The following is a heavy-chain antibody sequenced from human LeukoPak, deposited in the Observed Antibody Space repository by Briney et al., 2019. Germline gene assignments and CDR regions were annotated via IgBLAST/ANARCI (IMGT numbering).Heavy chain of an antibody. CDR3: ARDRFAGSGYFDY. CDR1: GFXFSSYS. J-gene: IGHJ4*02. D-gene: IGHD3-22*01. CDR2: ISSSGSTT. Sequence: GGSLRLSCAASGFXFSSYSTNWVRQAPGKGLEWVSYISSSGSTTYYADSVKGRFTISRDNAKNSLYLQMNSLRDEDTAVYYCARDRFAGSGYFDYWGQGILVTVSS. V-gene: IGHV3-48*02.